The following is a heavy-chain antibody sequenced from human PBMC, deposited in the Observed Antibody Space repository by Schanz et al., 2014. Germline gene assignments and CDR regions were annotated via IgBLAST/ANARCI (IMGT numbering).Heavy chain of an antibody. Sequence: ESGGGVVQPGRSLRLSCVASGFTFSSYDVFWVRQAPGKGLEWVSYVSRSTPDIYYADSVKGRFTMSRDNAKNSVFLQMNSLRAEDTAVYYCVRDSFFAFDYWGQGTLVTVSS. CDR3: VRDSFFAFDY. V-gene: IGHV3-48*01. J-gene: IGHJ4*02. CDR1: GFTFSSYD. CDR2: VSRSTPDI. D-gene: IGHD3-3*01.